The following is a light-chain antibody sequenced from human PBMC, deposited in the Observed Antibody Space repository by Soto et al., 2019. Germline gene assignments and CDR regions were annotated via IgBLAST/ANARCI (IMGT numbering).Light chain of an antibody. V-gene: IGKV3-11*01. CDR2: DAT. CDR1: QSLSSY. J-gene: IGKJ4*01. Sequence: EIVLTQSPATLSLSPGERATLSCSASQSLSSYLAWYQQKPGQAPRLLISDATNRATGIPARFSGSGSGTDFTLTISSLEPEDFAVYYCQRRISWGVTFGGGTKVEIK. CDR3: QRRISWGVT.